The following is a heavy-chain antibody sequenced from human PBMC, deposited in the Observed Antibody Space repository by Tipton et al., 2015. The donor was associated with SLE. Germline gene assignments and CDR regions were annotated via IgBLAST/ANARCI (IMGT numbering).Heavy chain of an antibody. CDR1: GFTFSSYA. D-gene: IGHD6-13*01. Sequence: SLRLSCAASGFTFSSYAMHWVRQAPGKGLEWVAVISYDGSNKYYADSVKGRFTISRDNSKNTLYLQINSLRAEDTAVYYCARRAAAGLDAFDIWGQGTLVTVSS. CDR3: ARRAAAGLDAFDI. CDR2: ISYDGSNK. V-gene: IGHV3-30-3*01. J-gene: IGHJ3*02.